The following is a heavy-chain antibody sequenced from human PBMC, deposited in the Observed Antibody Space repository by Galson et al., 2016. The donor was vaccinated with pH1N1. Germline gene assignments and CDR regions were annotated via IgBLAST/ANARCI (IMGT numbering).Heavy chain of an antibody. J-gene: IGHJ4*02. CDR3: ATEDYYTSLY. D-gene: IGHD1-26*01. Sequence: SLRLSCAASGFIFSVYWMSWVRQAPGKGLEWVAKINQDGSWKYYVDSMKGRCTISRDNAENSLSLQMNSLRVEDTALYYCATEDYYTSLYWGQGILVTVSS. CDR1: GFIFSVYW. CDR2: INQDGSWK. V-gene: IGHV3-7*01.